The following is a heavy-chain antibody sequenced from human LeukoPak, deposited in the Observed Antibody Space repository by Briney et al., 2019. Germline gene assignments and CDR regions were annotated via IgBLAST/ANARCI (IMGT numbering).Heavy chain of an antibody. CDR3: ASPYYYGSGSYPTYYYYGMDV. CDR2: MNPNSGNT. V-gene: IGHV1-8*01. Sequence: ASVKVSCKASGYTFTSYDINWVRQATGQGLEWMGWMNPNSGNTGYAQKFQGRVTMTRNTSITTAYMELSSLRSEDTAVYYCASPYYYGSGSYPTYYYYGMDVWGQGTTVTVSS. CDR1: GYTFTSYD. J-gene: IGHJ6*02. D-gene: IGHD3-10*01.